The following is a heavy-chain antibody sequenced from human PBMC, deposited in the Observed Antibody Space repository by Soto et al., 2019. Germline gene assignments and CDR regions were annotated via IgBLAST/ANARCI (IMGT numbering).Heavy chain of an antibody. V-gene: IGHV1-8*01. CDR1: GCTFTSYD. CDR3: ARRLPQKKAAAERGNWFDP. CDR2: MNPNSGNT. D-gene: IGHD6-13*01. J-gene: IGHJ5*02. Sequence: GASVKVSCKASGCTFTSYDINWVRQATGQGLEWMGWMNPNSGNTGYAQKFQGRVTMTRNTSISTAYMELSSLRSEDTAVYYGARRLPQKKAAAERGNWFDPWGQGTLVTVSS.